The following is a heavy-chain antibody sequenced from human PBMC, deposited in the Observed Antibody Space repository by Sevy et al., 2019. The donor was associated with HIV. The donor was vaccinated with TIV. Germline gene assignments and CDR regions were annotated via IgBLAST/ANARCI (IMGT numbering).Heavy chain of an antibody. D-gene: IGHD2-2*02. V-gene: IGHV4-61*02. CDR3: ARGSVPAAIWGLLKGAFDI. J-gene: IGHJ3*02. Sequence: SETLSLTCTVSGGSISSGSYYWSWIRQPAGKGLEWIGRIYTSGSTNYNPSLKSRVTISVDTSKNQFSPKLSSVTAADTAVYYCARGSVPAAIWGLLKGAFDIWGQGTMVTVSS. CDR1: GGSISSGSYY. CDR2: IYTSGST.